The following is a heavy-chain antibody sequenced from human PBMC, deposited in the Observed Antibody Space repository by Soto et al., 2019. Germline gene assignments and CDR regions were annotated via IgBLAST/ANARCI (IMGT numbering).Heavy chain of an antibody. J-gene: IGHJ4*02. CDR2: IVPIFGTA. D-gene: IGHD5-12*01. CDR1: GCTFNSYG. Sequence: GASVKVSCKASGCTFNSYGLTWVRQAPGQGLEWMGRIVPIFGTANYAQKFQGRVTITADKSTSTAYMELSSLRSEDTAVYYCASRVNGYSGYATHCWGQGTLVTVSS. CDR3: ASRVNGYSGYATHC. V-gene: IGHV1-69*06.